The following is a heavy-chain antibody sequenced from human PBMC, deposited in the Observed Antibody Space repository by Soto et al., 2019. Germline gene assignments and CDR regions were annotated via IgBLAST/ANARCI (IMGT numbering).Heavy chain of an antibody. CDR3: ARVAGVEMATITYYYGMDV. Sequence: EVQLVESGGGLVKPGGSLRLSCAASGFTFSSYSMNWVRQAPGKGLEWVSSISSSSSYIYYADSVKGRFTISRDNAKNSLYLQMNSLRAEDTAVYYCARVAGVEMATITYYYGMDVWGQGTTVTVSS. CDR1: GFTFSSYS. J-gene: IGHJ6*02. V-gene: IGHV3-21*01. CDR2: ISSSSSYI. D-gene: IGHD5-12*01.